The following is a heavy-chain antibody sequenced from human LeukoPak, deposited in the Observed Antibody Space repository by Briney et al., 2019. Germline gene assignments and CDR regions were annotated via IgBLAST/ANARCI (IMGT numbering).Heavy chain of an antibody. CDR3: ARPLGYCSVTSCSPFDY. V-gene: IGHV5-51*01. CDR1: GYSFISYW. Sequence: GESLKISCKGPGYSFISYWIGWVRQMPGKGLEWMGIIYPGDSDTRYSPSFQGQVTISADKSIGTAYLQWSSLKASDTAIYYCARPLGYCSVTSCSPFDYWGQGTLVTVSS. J-gene: IGHJ4*02. D-gene: IGHD2-2*01. CDR2: IYPGDSDT.